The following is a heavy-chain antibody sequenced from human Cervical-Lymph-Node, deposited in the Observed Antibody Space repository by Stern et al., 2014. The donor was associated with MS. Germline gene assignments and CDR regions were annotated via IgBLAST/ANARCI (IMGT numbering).Heavy chain of an antibody. CDR2: VYYGGST. J-gene: IGHJ5*02. V-gene: IGHV4-39*01. Sequence: QVQLQESGPGLVKPSETLSLTCTVSGGSISSKSSYWGWIRQPPGKGLEWIGGVYYGGSTSNTPSCKSRIPVSVDTSKTHFSLKLCSGTAADTAVYYCARLLRYSLNFVDLWGQGTLVAVSS. CDR1: GGSISSKSSY. CDR3: ARLLRYSLNFVDL. D-gene: IGHD3-9*01.